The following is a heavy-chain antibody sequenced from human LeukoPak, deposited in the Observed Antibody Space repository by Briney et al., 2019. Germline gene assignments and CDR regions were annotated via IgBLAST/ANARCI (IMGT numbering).Heavy chain of an antibody. J-gene: IGHJ4*02. Sequence: GGSLRLSCAASGFIFNNYWMSWVRQAPGKGLEWVANINQGGSDQYYVDSVKGRFTISRDNSKNSLYLQMNSLRAEDTAIYYCARNPSGGPKGYWGQGTLATVSS. CDR3: ARNPSGGPKGY. CDR1: GFIFNNYW. CDR2: INQGGSDQ. V-gene: IGHV3-7*03. D-gene: IGHD3-10*01.